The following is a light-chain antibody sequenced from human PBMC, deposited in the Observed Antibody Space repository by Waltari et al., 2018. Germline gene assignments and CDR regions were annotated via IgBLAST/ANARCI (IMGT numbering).Light chain of an antibody. V-gene: IGKV1-39*01. J-gene: IGKJ2*02. CDR3: QQSGT. CDR1: QNISSY. Sequence: DIQMTQSPSSLSASVGDSVTITCRASQNISSYLNWYQQKPGKAPKLLIYAASSLQSGVPSRFSGSGSGTDFTLTISSLQPEDFATYYCQQSGTFGQGTKLEIK. CDR2: AAS.